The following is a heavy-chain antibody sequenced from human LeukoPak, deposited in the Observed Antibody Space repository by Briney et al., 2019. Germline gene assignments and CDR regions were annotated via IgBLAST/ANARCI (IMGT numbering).Heavy chain of an antibody. CDR2: INHNGNVN. V-gene: IGHV3-7*03. D-gene: IGHD3-16*01. CDR1: GFTFSSYC. CDR3: ARGGGLDV. J-gene: IGHJ6*02. Sequence: GGSLRLSCAAPGFTFSSYCMNWARQAPGKGLEWVASINHNGNVNYYVDSVKGRFTISRDNAKNSLYLQMSNLRAEDTAVYFCARGGGLDVWGQGATVTVSS.